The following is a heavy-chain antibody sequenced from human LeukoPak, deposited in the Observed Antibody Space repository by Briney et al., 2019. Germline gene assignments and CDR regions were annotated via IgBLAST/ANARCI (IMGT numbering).Heavy chain of an antibody. CDR1: GGSISSGGYY. D-gene: IGHD4-17*01. CDR3: ARDRGPDYGDYADYYYYGMDV. CDR2: IYYSGST. Sequence: PSQTLSLTCTVSGGSISSGGYYWSWIRQHPGKGLEWIGYIYYSGSTYYNPSLKSRVTISVDTSKNQFSLKLSSVTAADTAVCYCARDRGPDYGDYADYYYYGMDVWGQGTTVTVSS. J-gene: IGHJ6*02. V-gene: IGHV4-31*03.